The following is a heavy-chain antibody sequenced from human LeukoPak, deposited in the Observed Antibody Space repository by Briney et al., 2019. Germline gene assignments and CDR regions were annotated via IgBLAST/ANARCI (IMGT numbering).Heavy chain of an antibody. Sequence: GGSLRLSCAAPGFTFSNYGMNWVRQAPGKGLEWVSSITSSSSYIYYADSMKGRFTISRDNAKNSLYLQMNSLRAEDTAVYYCARGSLEARAFDIWGQGTMVTVSS. CDR3: ARGSLEARAFDI. CDR1: GFTFSNYG. J-gene: IGHJ3*02. CDR2: ITSSSSYI. V-gene: IGHV3-21*01. D-gene: IGHD3-3*01.